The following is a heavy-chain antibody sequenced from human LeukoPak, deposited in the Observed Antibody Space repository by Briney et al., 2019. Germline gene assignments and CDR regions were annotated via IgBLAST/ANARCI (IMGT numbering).Heavy chain of an antibody. CDR2: IHYSGLT. V-gene: IGHV4-59*01. Sequence: SETLSLTCAVYGGSLSGYYWSWIRQAPGKGLEWIGFIHYSGLTVYSPSLQSRVSMSVDTSRNQFSLDLSSVTAADTALYYCARDPPEDEWNSLDSWGQGILVTVSS. CDR3: ARDPPEDEWNSLDS. CDR1: GGSLSGYY. J-gene: IGHJ4*02. D-gene: IGHD1-7*01.